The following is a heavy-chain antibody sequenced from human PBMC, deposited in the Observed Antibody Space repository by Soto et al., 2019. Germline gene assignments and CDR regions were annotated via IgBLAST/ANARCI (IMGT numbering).Heavy chain of an antibody. J-gene: IGHJ4*02. CDR3: ARQGAPGLEWLRLGVAKNFDY. Sequence: SETLSLTCTVSGGSISSSSYYWGWIRQPPGKGLEWIGSIYYSGSTYYNPSLKSRVTISVDTSKNQFSLKLSSVTAADTAVYYCARQGAPGLEWLRLGVAKNFDYWGQGTLVTVSS. CDR2: IYYSGST. V-gene: IGHV4-39*01. D-gene: IGHD5-12*01. CDR1: GGSISSSSYY.